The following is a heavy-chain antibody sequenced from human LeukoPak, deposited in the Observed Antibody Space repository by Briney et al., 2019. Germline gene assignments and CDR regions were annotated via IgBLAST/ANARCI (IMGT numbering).Heavy chain of an antibody. D-gene: IGHD1-7*01. V-gene: IGHV4-39*07. CDR2: IYYSGST. CDR3: ARLYGNFQNYYDY. J-gene: IGHJ4*02. CDR1: GGSISSISYY. Sequence: SETLSLTCTVSGGSISSISYYWGWMRQPPGKELEWIGHIYYSGSTFYNPSLKSRVTISVDTSKNQFSLKLRSVTAADTAMFYCARLYGNFQNYYDYWGQGTLVAVSS.